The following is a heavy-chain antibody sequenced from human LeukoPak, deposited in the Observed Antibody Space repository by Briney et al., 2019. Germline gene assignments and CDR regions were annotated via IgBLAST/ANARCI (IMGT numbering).Heavy chain of an antibody. D-gene: IGHD2-21*01. J-gene: IGHJ4*02. CDR1: DVSIKNSSFS. CDR2: IYFTGSS. V-gene: IGHV4-39*07. CDR3: ARAPTRSSDTVIGYLFDS. Sequence: MPSETLSLTCSISDVSIKNSSFSWGWIRQPPGKGPEWIGNIYFTGSSYYNPSLMRRVTISVDTSKNQCSLKLGSVTAADTAVYYCARAPTRSSDTVIGYLFDSWGQGTLVTVSS.